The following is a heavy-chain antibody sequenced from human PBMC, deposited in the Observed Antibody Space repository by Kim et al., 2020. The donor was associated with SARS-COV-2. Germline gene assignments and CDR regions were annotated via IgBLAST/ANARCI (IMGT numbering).Heavy chain of an antibody. V-gene: IGHV4-34*01. CDR2: INHSGST. Sequence: SETLSLTCAVYGGSFSGYYWSWIRQPPGKGLEWIGEINHSGSTNYNPSLKSRVTISVDTSKNQFSLKLSSVTAADTAVYYCARGPMWNVWGSYRMSAFD. D-gene: IGHD3-16*02. J-gene: IGHJ3*02. CDR1: GGSFSGYY. CDR3: ARGPMWNVWGSYRMSAFD.